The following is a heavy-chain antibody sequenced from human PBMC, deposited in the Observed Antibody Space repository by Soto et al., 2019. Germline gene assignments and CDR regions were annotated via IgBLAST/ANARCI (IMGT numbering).Heavy chain of an antibody. V-gene: IGHV3-53*01. Sequence: ELQLVESGGGWIQTGGSLRLSCAASGFSISSNYIAWVRQPPGKGLEWVSTTFSGGNTEYAASVKGRCSISRDNYKNKLYLQMDNLRVEDTAVYYCARKPPSAIHWWAFGMEVWGQGTTVSVSS. CDR2: TFSGGNT. CDR3: ARKPPSAIHWWAFGMEV. J-gene: IGHJ6*02. CDR1: GFSISSNY. D-gene: IGHD2-21*01.